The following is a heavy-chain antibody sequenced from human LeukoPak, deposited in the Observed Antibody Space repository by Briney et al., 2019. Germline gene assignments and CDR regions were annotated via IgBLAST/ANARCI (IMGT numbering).Heavy chain of an antibody. D-gene: IGHD6-19*01. Sequence: PGGSLRLSCAASGFTFSTYTMTWVRQAPGKGLEWVSSISSGGDHIYYADSVKGRFTISRDNAKNSLYLQMNSLRAEDTAVYYCARDARPGERYADSSGLSYRGNWFDPWGQGTLVTVSS. J-gene: IGHJ5*02. V-gene: IGHV3-21*01. CDR2: ISSGGDHI. CDR3: ARDARPGERYADSSGLSYRGNWFDP. CDR1: GFTFSTYT.